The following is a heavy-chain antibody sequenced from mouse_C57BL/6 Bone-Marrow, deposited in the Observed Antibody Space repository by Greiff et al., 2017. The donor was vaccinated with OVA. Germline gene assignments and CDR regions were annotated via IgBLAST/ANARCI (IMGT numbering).Heavy chain of an antibody. CDR3: AITTVVAPYYFDY. CDR1: GYTFTSYW. D-gene: IGHD1-1*01. V-gene: IGHV1-50*01. J-gene: IGHJ2*01. Sequence: QVHVKQPGAELVKPGASVKLSCKASGYTFTSYWMQWVKQRPGQGLEWIGEIDPSDSYTNYNQKFKGKATLTVDTSSRTAYMQLISLTSEDAAVYYCAITTVVAPYYFDYWGQGTTLTVSS. CDR2: IDPSDSYT.